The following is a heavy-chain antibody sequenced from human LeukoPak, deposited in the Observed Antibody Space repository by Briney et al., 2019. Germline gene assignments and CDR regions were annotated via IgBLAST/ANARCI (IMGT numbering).Heavy chain of an antibody. D-gene: IGHD2-2*01. Sequence: PGGSLRLSCAASGFTFSSYAMSWVRQAPGKGLEWLSYIGSSGHTIYYADSVKGRFTISRDNAKNSLYLQMNSLRAEDTAVYYCARDGSRYCSSRSCYSGYYYYGMDVWGQGTTVTVSS. CDR2: IGSSGHTI. CDR3: ARDGSRYCSSRSCYSGYYYYGMDV. J-gene: IGHJ6*02. V-gene: IGHV3-48*04. CDR1: GFTFSSYA.